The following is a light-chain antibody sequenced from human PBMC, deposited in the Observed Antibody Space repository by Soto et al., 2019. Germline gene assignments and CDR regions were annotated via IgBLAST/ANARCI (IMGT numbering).Light chain of an antibody. Sequence: ALTQPASVSGSPGQSITISCTGTSSDVGGYNYVSWYQQHPGKAPKLMIYEVSNRPSGVSNRFSGSKSGNTASLTISGLQAEDEADYYCSSYTSSSTLDVFGTGTKVTVL. J-gene: IGLJ1*01. CDR3: SSYTSSSTLDV. CDR2: EVS. V-gene: IGLV2-14*01. CDR1: SSDVGGYNY.